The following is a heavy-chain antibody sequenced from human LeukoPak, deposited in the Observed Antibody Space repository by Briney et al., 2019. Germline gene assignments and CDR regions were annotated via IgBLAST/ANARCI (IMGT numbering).Heavy chain of an antibody. CDR1: GGSISSSSYY. Sequence: PETLSLTCTVSGGSISSSSYYWGWIRQPPGKGLEWIGSIYYSGSTYYNPSLKSRVTISVDTSKNQFSLKLSSVTAADTAVYYCARNGLLWFGELLWGQGTLVTVSS. CDR3: ARNGLLWFGELL. J-gene: IGHJ4*02. V-gene: IGHV4-39*01. CDR2: IYYSGST. D-gene: IGHD3-10*01.